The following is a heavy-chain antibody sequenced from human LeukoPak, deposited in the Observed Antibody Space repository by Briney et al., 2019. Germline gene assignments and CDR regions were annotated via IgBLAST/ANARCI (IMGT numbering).Heavy chain of an antibody. CDR3: ARSPTAQHYDSSGYADY. CDR1: GGSISSGGYH. CDR2: IYHSGST. V-gene: IGHV4-30-2*01. J-gene: IGHJ4*02. Sequence: SQTLSLTCTVSGGSISSGGYHWSWIRQPPGKGLEWIGYIYHSGSTYYNPSLKSRVTISVDRSKNQFSLKLSSVTAADTAVYYCARSPTAQHYDSSGYADYWGQGTLVTVSS. D-gene: IGHD3-22*01.